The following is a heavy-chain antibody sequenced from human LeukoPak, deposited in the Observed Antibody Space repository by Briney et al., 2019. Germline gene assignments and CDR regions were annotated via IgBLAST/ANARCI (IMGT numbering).Heavy chain of an antibody. CDR3: AKGVGATTYDAFDI. CDR2: ISWNSGSI. D-gene: IGHD1-26*01. V-gene: IGHV3-9*03. J-gene: IGHJ3*02. Sequence: PGGSLRLSCAASGFTFDDYAMHWVRQAPGKGPEWVSGISWNSGSIGYADSVKGRFTISRDNAKNSLYLQMNSLRAEDMALYYCAKGVGATTYDAFDIWGQGTMVTVSS. CDR1: GFTFDDYA.